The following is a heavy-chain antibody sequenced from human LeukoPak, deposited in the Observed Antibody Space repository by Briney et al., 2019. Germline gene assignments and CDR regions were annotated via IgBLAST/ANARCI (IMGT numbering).Heavy chain of an antibody. CDR2: ISGYNVNT. V-gene: IGHV1-18*01. Sequence: GASVKLSCKASGYTFKIRGISWVRQAPGQGLEWMGWISGYNVNTNYAQKFQGRVTMTTDTTTSTAYMELRSLRSDDTAVYYCARDQGDIDYWGQGTLVTVSS. CDR1: GYTFKIRG. J-gene: IGHJ4*02. D-gene: IGHD2-21*02. CDR3: ARDQGDIDY.